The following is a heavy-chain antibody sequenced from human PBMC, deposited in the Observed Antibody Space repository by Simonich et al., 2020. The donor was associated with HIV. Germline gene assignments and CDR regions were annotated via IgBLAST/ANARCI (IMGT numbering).Heavy chain of an antibody. CDR3: AREENTGYDSAFDI. J-gene: IGHJ3*02. V-gene: IGHV4-34*11. Sequence: QVQLQQWGAGLLKPSETLSLTCAVYGGSFSGYYWSWIRQPPGKGLEWMGYIYYIGSTNDTPPLKSRLTISVDTSKNQFSLKLSSLTAADTAVYYCAREENTGYDSAFDIWGQGTMVTVSS. CDR1: GGSFSGYY. D-gene: IGHD5-12*01. CDR2: IYYIGST.